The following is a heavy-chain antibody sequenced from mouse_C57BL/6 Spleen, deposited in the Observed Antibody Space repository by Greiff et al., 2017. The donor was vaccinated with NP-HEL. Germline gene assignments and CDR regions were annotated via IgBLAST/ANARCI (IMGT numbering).Heavy chain of an antibody. CDR1: GFNIKDYY. J-gene: IGHJ2*01. Sequence: EVQLQQSGAELVKPGASVKLSCTASGFNIKDYYMHWVKQRTEQGLEWIGRIAPEDGEPKSAPKFQGKAPITADTSANTADLQLSILTSEDAAVYYCAIIYFDYWGQGTTLTVSS. CDR2: IAPEDGEP. CDR3: AIIYFDY. V-gene: IGHV14-2*01.